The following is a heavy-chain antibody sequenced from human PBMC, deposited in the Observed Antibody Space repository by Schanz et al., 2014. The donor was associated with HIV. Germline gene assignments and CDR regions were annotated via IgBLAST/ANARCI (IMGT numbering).Heavy chain of an antibody. V-gene: IGHV1-2*02. Sequence: QVRLAQSGAEVKKPGSSVKVSCKASGGTFSSNAISWVRQAPGQGLEWMGWINPNSGASKFVQKFQGRVAMTRDTSMSTAFMEMTRLRSDDTAVYFCARGPKWEGLMDVWGQGTTVTVSS. D-gene: IGHD1-26*01. J-gene: IGHJ6*02. CDR3: ARGPKWEGLMDV. CDR1: GGTFSSNA. CDR2: INPNSGAS.